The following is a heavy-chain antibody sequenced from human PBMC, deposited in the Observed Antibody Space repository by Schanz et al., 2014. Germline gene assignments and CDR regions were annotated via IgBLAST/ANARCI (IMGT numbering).Heavy chain of an antibody. CDR1: GFTFRDYY. CDR2: ISSGSSYA. J-gene: IGHJ6*02. CDR3: TRDFEDGQCYGTGCCLGDCMDV. Sequence: QVQLVESGGGLVKPGGSLRLSCAASGFTFRDYYMSWIRQAPGKGLEWVSDISSGSSYANYADSVKGRFTISRDNAKSSLYLQMNSLRAEDTAVYCCTRDFEDGQCYGTGCCLGDCMDVWGQGTTVTVSS. D-gene: IGHD3-10*01. V-gene: IGHV3-11*05.